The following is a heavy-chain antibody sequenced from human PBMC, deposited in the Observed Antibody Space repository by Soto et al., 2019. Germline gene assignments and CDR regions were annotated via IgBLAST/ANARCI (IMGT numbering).Heavy chain of an antibody. Sequence: GGSLRLSCAASGFTFSSYAMHWVRQAPGKGLEWVAVISYDGSNKYYADSVKGRFTISRDNSKNTLYLQMNSLRAEDTAVYYCAKGGRYFDWLDLDYWGQGTLVTVSS. CDR2: ISYDGSNK. J-gene: IGHJ4*02. CDR3: AKGGRYFDWLDLDY. D-gene: IGHD3-9*01. CDR1: GFTFSSYA. V-gene: IGHV3-30*04.